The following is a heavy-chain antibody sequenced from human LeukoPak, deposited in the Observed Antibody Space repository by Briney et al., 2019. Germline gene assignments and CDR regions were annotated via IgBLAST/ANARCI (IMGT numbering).Heavy chain of an antibody. CDR2: INPSGDGT. CDR3: AVGSEGLLNNWFDP. CDR1: GYTFTSYY. V-gene: IGHV1-46*01. Sequence: ASVKVSCKASGYTFTSYYVHWVRQAPGQGLEWVGRINPSGDGTTYAHKFQGRVTMSRDTSMNTVYMEMSSLRSEDTAIYYCAVGSEGLLNNWFDPWGQGSLVTVSS. D-gene: IGHD2-15*01. J-gene: IGHJ5*02.